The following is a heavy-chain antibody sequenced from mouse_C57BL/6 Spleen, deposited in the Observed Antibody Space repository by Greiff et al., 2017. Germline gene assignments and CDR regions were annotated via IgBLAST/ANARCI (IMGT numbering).Heavy chain of an antibody. CDR3: ARYYYGAMDY. D-gene: IGHD1-1*01. Sequence: QVQLQQPGAELVRPGSSVKLSCKASGYTFTSYWMHWVKQRPIQGLEWIGNIDPSDSDTHYNQKFKDKATLTVDKSSSTAYMQLSSLTSEDSAVYCCARYYYGAMDYWGQGTSVTVSS. V-gene: IGHV1-52*01. CDR2: IDPSDSDT. J-gene: IGHJ4*01. CDR1: GYTFTSYW.